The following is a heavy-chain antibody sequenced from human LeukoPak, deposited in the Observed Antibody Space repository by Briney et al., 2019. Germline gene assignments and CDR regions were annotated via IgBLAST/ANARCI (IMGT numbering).Heavy chain of an antibody. D-gene: IGHD2-8*01. Sequence: GGSLRLSCAAPRFTFSSYAMSWVRQAPGKGLEWVSGISNSGGSTYYADSVKGRFTISRDNSKNTLYLQMDSLSAEDTAVYYCVKVDAWGQGTLVTVSS. CDR1: RFTFSSYA. CDR2: ISNSGGST. CDR3: VKVDA. V-gene: IGHV3-23*01. J-gene: IGHJ4*02.